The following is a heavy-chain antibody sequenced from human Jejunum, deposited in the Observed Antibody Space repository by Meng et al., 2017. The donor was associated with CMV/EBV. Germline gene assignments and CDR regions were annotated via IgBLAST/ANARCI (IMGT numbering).Heavy chain of an antibody. CDR3: ARAGSGFYSVNSDQ. V-gene: IGHV3-7*01. CDR1: GFSFRDHW. Sequence: GFSFRDHWMSWVRQPPGKALEWVANIKYDGSELYYVDSVRGRFTISRDNAKNSLHLQMNSLRPDDTAVYFCARAGSGFYSVNSDQWGQGTLVTVSS. J-gene: IGHJ4*02. CDR2: IKYDGSEL. D-gene: IGHD2-15*01.